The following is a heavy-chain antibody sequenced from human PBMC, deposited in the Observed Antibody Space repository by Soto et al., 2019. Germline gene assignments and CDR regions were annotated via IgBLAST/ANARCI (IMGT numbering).Heavy chain of an antibody. CDR2: ISAYNGNT. D-gene: IGHD6-6*01. J-gene: IGHJ6*02. CDR3: ARLEYSSSSLAYYGMDV. Sequence: ASVKVSCKASGYTFTSYGISWVRQAPGQGLEWMGWISAYNGNTNYAQKLQGRVTMTTDTSTSTAYMELRSLRSDDTAVYYCARLEYSSSSLAYYGMDVWGQGTTVTVSS. CDR1: GYTFTSYG. V-gene: IGHV1-18*01.